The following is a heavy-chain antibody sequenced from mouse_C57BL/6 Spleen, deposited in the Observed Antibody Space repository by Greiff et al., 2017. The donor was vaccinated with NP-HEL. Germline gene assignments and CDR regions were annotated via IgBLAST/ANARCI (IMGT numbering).Heavy chain of an antibody. J-gene: IGHJ3*01. CDR1: GYTFTSYW. D-gene: IGHD2-2*01. CDR3: ARSGYGYDGGFAY. CDR2: IHPNSGST. Sequence: QVQLQQPGAELVKPGASVKLSCKASGYTFTSYWMHWVKQRPGQGLEWIGVIHPNSGSTNYNEKFKSKATLTVDKSSSTAYMQLSSLTSEDSAVYYCARSGYGYDGGFAYWGQGTLVTVSA. V-gene: IGHV1-64*01.